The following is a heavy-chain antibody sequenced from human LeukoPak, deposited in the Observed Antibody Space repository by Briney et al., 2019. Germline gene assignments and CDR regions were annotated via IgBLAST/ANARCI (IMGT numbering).Heavy chain of an antibody. J-gene: IGHJ4*02. CDR1: GGSISSSSYY. CDR2: IYYSGST. D-gene: IGHD6-13*01. V-gene: IGHV4-39*07. Sequence: SETLSLTCTVSGGSISSSSYYWGWIRQPPGKGLEWIGSIYYSGSTYYNPSLESRVTISVDTSKNQFSLKLSSVTAADTAVYYCARDYQQLVDYWGQGTLVTVSS. CDR3: ARDYQQLVDY.